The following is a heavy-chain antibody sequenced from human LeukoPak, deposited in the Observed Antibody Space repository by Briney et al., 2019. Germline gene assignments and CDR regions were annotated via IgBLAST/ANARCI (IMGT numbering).Heavy chain of an antibody. D-gene: IGHD6-6*01. V-gene: IGHV4-31*03. CDR3: ARTSIATRHFDY. J-gene: IGHJ4*02. Sequence: SETLSLTCTVSGGSISSDAYFWSWIRQHPGKGLEWIGYIYYSGSTYYNPSLKSRVTISVDASKNQFSLKLSSVTAADTAVYYCARTSIATRHFDYWGQGTPVTVSS. CDR1: GGSISSDAYF. CDR2: IYYSGST.